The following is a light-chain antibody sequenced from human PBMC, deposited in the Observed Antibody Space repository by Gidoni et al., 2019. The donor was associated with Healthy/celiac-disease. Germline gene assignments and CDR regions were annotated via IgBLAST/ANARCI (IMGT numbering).Light chain of an antibody. CDR1: QSVSSY. CDR2: AAS. Sequence: EIVLTQSPATLSLSPGERATLSCRASQSVSSYLAWYQQKPGQAPRLLIYAASNRATGIPARFRGRGSGTEVTLTIRSLEPEDFAVYYCQQRSNWPPITFGQGTRLEIK. CDR3: QQRSNWPPIT. J-gene: IGKJ5*01. V-gene: IGKV3-11*01.